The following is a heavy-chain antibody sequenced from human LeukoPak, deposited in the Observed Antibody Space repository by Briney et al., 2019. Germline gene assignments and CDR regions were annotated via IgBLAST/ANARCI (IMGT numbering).Heavy chain of an antibody. J-gene: IGHJ3*02. V-gene: IGHV3-48*03. Sequence: GGSLRLSCAASGFMFSKYAMSWVRQAPGKGLEWLSYISSSGSTTSYADSVKGRFTISRDNAKNSLYLQVSSLRAGDTAVYYCARVGHIGYDDAFDIWGQGTMVTVSS. CDR3: ARVGHIGYDDAFDI. CDR1: GFMFSKYA. D-gene: IGHD5-12*01. CDR2: ISSSGSTT.